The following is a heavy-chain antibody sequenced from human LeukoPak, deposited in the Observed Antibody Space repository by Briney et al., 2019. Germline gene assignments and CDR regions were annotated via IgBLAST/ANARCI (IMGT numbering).Heavy chain of an antibody. CDR3: ARAYSKSSPFDY. CDR2: IDDSGAT. D-gene: IGHD6-6*01. CDR1: GGSFSNYH. Sequence: SETLSLTCGVYGGSFSNYHWSWIRQSPGKGLMWIGIIDDSGATIHNPSLKSRVTISADTSKSQVSLRLTSVTAADTAVYYCARAYSKSSPFDYWGQGTQVTVSS. J-gene: IGHJ4*02. V-gene: IGHV4-34*01.